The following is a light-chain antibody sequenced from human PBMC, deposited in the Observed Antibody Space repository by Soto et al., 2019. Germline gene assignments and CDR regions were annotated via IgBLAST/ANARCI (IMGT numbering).Light chain of an antibody. Sequence: IQMTQSPSSLSASVADRVTITCRASQRITTYLNWYQQKPGNAPKLLITTSGTLQRGVPSRFSGSGSGTDFTLTITSLQREDFATYFCQQTYSTPYTFGQGTKLEVK. V-gene: IGKV1-39*01. CDR2: TSG. CDR3: QQTYSTPYT. CDR1: QRITTY. J-gene: IGKJ2*01.